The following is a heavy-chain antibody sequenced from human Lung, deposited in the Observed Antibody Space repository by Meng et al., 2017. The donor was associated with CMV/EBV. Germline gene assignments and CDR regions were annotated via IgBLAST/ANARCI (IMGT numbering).Heavy chain of an antibody. D-gene: IGHD6-19*01. J-gene: IGHJ4*02. CDR3: ARKAIAVADPFDS. Sequence: SGGSVSSCSSYWSWIRQPPGKGLEWIGYIYYSGRTNYKPSLKSRVTISVDTSKNHFSLRLSSVTAADTAVYYCARKAIAVADPFDSWGQGTLVTVSS. CDR1: GGSVSSCSSY. CDR2: IYYSGRT. V-gene: IGHV4-61*03.